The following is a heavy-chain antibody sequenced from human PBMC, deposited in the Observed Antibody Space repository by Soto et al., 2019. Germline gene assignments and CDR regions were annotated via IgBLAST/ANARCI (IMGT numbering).Heavy chain of an antibody. D-gene: IGHD6-6*01. CDR1: GFTFTSSA. CDR3: AADGQLVPYYYYGMDV. Sequence: RASVKVSCKASGFTFTSSAVQWVRQARGQRLEWIGWIVVGSGNTNYAQKFQERVTITRDMSTSTAYMELSSLRSEDTAVYYCAADGQLVPYYYYGMDVWGQGTTVTVSS. V-gene: IGHV1-58*01. J-gene: IGHJ6*02. CDR2: IVVGSGNT.